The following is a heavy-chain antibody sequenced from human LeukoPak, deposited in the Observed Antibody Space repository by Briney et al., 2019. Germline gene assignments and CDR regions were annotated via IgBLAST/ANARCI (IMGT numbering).Heavy chain of an antibody. J-gene: IGHJ4*02. CDR1: GGSISSSSYY. CDR3: ATSGSYYRVLDY. Sequence: SETLSLTCTVSGGSISSSSYYWGWIRQPPGKGLEWIGSIYYSGSTYYNPSLKSRVTISVDTSKNQFSLKLSSVTAADTAVYYCATSGSYYRVLDYWGQGTLVTVSS. CDR2: IYYSGST. D-gene: IGHD1-26*01. V-gene: IGHV4-39*01.